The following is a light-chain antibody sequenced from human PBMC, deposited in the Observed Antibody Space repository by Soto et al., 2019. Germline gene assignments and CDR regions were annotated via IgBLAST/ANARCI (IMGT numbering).Light chain of an antibody. V-gene: IGKV1-9*01. CDR3: QQSGT. J-gene: IGKJ1*01. CDR2: AAS. CDR1: QGISSY. Sequence: DIQLTQSPSFLSASVGDRVTITCRASQGISSYLAWYQQKPGKAPKLLIYAASTLQSGVPSRFSGSGSGTEFTLTISSLQPEDFATYYCQQSGTFGQGTEVDIK.